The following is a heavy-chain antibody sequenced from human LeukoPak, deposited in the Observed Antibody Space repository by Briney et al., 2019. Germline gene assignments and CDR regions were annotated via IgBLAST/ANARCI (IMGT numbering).Heavy chain of an antibody. J-gene: IGHJ4*02. CDR1: GGSISSGGYY. V-gene: IGHV4-39*07. Sequence: SETLSLTCTVSGGSISSGGYYWSWIRQPPGKGLEWIGEINHSGSTNYNPSLKSRVTISVDTSKNQFSLKLSSVTAADTAVYYCARGGSSNYDLDYWGQGTLVTVSS. CDR3: ARGGSSNYDLDY. CDR2: INHSGST. D-gene: IGHD4-4*01.